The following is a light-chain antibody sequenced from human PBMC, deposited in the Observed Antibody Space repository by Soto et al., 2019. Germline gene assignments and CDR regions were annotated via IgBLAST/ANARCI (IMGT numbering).Light chain of an antibody. V-gene: IGKV3-20*01. Sequence: EIVLTQSPGTLSLSPGERATLSCRASQSVSNNYLAWYQQKPGQAPRLLIYGASNRATGIPARFSGSGSETEFTLTISSLQPEDFATYYCQQSYSTPRTFGQGTRLEN. J-gene: IGKJ5*01. CDR2: GAS. CDR1: QSVSNNY. CDR3: QQSYSTPRT.